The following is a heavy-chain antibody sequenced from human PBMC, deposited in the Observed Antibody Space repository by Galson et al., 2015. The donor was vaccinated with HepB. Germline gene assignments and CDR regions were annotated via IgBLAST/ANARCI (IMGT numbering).Heavy chain of an antibody. CDR1: GYSFTSYW. J-gene: IGHJ6*02. V-gene: IGHV5-10-1*01. CDR2: IDPSDSYT. Sequence: QSGAEVKKPGESLRISCKGSGYSFTSYWISWVRQMPGKGLEWMGRIDPSDSYTNYSPSFQGHVTISADKSINTAYLQWSSLKASDTAIYYCARQRMGNSRAAYGMDVWGQGTTVTVSS. D-gene: IGHD4-23*01. CDR3: ARQRMGNSRAAYGMDV.